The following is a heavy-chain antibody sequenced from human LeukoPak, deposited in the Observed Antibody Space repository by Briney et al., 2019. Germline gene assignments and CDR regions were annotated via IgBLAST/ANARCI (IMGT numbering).Heavy chain of an antibody. Sequence: ASVKVSCKASGYTFTSYDINWVRQATGQGPEWMGRMNPNSGNTGYAQKFQGRVTITRNTSISTAYMELSSLRSEDTAVYYCARSMVRGVILLDYWGQGTLVTVSS. J-gene: IGHJ4*02. CDR2: MNPNSGNT. CDR1: GYTFTSYD. V-gene: IGHV1-8*03. CDR3: ARSMVRGVILLDY. D-gene: IGHD3-10*01.